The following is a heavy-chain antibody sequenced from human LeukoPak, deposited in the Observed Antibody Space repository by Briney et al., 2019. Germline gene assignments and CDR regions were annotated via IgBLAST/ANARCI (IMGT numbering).Heavy chain of an antibody. CDR1: GYTFTGYY. D-gene: IGHD3-10*01. CDR2: INPNSGGT. J-gene: IGHJ4*02. CDR3: ARRRWFGENTGAYYFDY. Sequence: ASAKVSCKASGYTFTGYYMHWVRQAPGQGLEWMGWINPNSGGTNYAQKFQGRVTMTRDTSISTAYMELSRLRSDDTAVYYCARRRWFGENTGAYYFDYWGQGTLVTVSS. V-gene: IGHV1-2*02.